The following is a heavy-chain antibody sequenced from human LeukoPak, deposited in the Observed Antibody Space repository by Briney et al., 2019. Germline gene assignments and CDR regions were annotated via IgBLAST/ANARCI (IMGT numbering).Heavy chain of an antibody. Sequence: ASVKVSCKASGFTFTAYYIHWVRPAPGQGLEWMGYINPHSGGTSTPQKFQGRVTMTTDTSISAAYMELSSLISDDTAMYYCVREGNELLSKNFDSWGQGTLVTVSS. CDR2: INPHSGGT. D-gene: IGHD2-21*02. CDR1: GFTFTAYY. CDR3: VREGNELLSKNFDS. J-gene: IGHJ4*02. V-gene: IGHV1-2*02.